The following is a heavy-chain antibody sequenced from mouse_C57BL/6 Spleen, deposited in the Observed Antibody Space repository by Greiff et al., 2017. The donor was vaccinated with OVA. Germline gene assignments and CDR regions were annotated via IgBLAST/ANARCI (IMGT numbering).Heavy chain of an antibody. D-gene: IGHD1-1*01. CDR1: GFTFSSYA. J-gene: IGHJ2*01. V-gene: IGHV5-4*01. CDR2: ISDGGSYT. CDR3: AREDYYGSSYGY. Sequence: VQLKESGGGLVKPGGSLKLSCAASGFTFSSYAMSWVRQTPEKRLEWVATISDGGSYTYYPDNVKGRFTLSRDNAKNNLYLQMSHLKSEDTAMYYCAREDYYGSSYGYWGQGTTLTVSS.